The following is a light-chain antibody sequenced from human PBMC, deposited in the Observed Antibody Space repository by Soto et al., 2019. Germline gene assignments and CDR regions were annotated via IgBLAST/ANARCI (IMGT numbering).Light chain of an antibody. J-gene: IGKJ1*01. CDR1: QSISCW. V-gene: IGKV1-5*01. Sequence: DIQMTQSPSTLSAAVGDRVTITCRASQSISCWLAWYQQKPGKAPNLLIYDASSLESGLPSRFSGSGSGTECTRTSSSMVPDDFATYYCQQDNSWTFGQGTKVEIK. CDR3: QQDNSWT. CDR2: DAS.